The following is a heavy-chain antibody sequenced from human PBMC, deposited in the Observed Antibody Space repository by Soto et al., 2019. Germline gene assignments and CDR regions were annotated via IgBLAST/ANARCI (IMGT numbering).Heavy chain of an antibody. CDR1: GGSISSSSYY. CDR2: SSCSGST. J-gene: IGHJ4*02. CDR3: PRHQTSVRYDFDS. Sequence: PXXTLSLPCTVSGGSISSSSYYWGFIRQPPGNGLEWIGRSSCSGSTYYNPSLKSRVTISVDPSKSQLSLKLSSVHAADTAVYYCPRHQTSVRYDFDSWGQGKLVTVSS. D-gene: IGHD4-17*01. V-gene: IGHV4-39*01.